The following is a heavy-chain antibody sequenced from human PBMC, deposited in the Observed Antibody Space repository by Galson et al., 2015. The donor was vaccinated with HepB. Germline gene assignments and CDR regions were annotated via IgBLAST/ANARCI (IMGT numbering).Heavy chain of an antibody. D-gene: IGHD3-10*01. CDR1: GFTFSSYS. Sequence: SLRLSCAASGFTFSSYSMHWVRQAPGKGLEWVSVISCGGSTIYYADSVKGRFTISRDNSKNTLYLQMNSLRAEDTAVYYCAKGHSAIQWCGEGSDRRNNWFDPWGQGTLVTVSS. CDR3: AKGHSAIQWCGEGSDRRNNWFDP. CDR2: ISCGGSTI. J-gene: IGHJ5*02. V-gene: IGHV3-NL1*01.